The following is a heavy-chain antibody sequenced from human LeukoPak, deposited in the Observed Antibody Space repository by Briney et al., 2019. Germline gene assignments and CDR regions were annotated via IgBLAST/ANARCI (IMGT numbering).Heavy chain of an antibody. J-gene: IGHJ5*02. CDR3: ASREDFWSGSPWFDP. Sequence: SETLSLTCAVSGYSISSGYYWGWIRQPPGKGLEWIGSIYHSGSTYYNPSLKSRVTISVDTSKNQFSLKLSSVTAADTAVYYWASREDFWSGSPWFDPWGQGTLVTVSS. CDR1: GYSISSGYY. D-gene: IGHD3-3*01. CDR2: IYHSGST. V-gene: IGHV4-38-2*01.